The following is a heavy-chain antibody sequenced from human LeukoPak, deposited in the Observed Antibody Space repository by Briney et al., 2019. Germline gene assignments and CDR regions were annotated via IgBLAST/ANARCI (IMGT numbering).Heavy chain of an antibody. CDR3: ARVRDGFNDAYDI. J-gene: IGHJ3*02. V-gene: IGHV1-46*01. CDR2: INPYGGGT. D-gene: IGHD5-24*01. Sequence: ASVKVSCKSSGFTFTNCNMHWVRQAPGPGLGWMGIINPYGGGTNYAQNFQARVTMTKDTSTSKVYMKLSSLRSEDTAVYYCARVRDGFNDAYDIWGQGTMVT. CDR1: GFTFTNCN.